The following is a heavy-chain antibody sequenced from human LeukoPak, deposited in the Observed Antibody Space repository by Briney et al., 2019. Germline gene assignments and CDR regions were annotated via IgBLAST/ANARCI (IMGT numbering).Heavy chain of an antibody. D-gene: IGHD5-12*01. V-gene: IGHV3-9*01. Sequence: SGGSLRLSCAASGFTFDDYAMHWVRQAPGKGLEWVSGISWNSGSIGYADSVKGRFTISRDNAKNSLYLQMNSLRAEDTALYYCAKAEGYSGYDYGDWGQGTLVTASS. CDR2: ISWNSGSI. CDR3: AKAEGYSGYDYGD. J-gene: IGHJ4*02. CDR1: GFTFDDYA.